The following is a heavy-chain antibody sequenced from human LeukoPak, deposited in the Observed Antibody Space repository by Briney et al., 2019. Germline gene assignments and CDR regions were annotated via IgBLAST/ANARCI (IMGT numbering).Heavy chain of an antibody. CDR1: GYTFTGYY. D-gene: IGHD3/OR15-3a*01. V-gene: IGHV1-2*02. CDR3: ARGIFGPTPPHDA. Sequence: ASVKVSCKASGYTFTGYYMHWVRQAPGQGLEWMGWINPNSGGTNYAQKFQGRVTMTRDTSISTAYMELSKLRSDDTAVYYCARGIFGPTPPHDAWGQGTLVTASS. CDR2: INPNSGGT. J-gene: IGHJ5*02.